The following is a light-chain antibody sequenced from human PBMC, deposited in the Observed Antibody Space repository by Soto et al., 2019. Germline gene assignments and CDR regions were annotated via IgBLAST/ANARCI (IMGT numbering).Light chain of an antibody. Sequence: DIQMTQSPSTLSASVGDRVTITCRASQSVSGWLAWYQQKPGKAPKLLIYKASTLKSGVPSRFSGSGSGTEFTLTISSLQPDDFATYYCQHYNSYSEAFGHGSKV. J-gene: IGKJ1*01. CDR3: QHYNSYSEA. CDR1: QSVSGW. V-gene: IGKV1-5*03. CDR2: KAS.